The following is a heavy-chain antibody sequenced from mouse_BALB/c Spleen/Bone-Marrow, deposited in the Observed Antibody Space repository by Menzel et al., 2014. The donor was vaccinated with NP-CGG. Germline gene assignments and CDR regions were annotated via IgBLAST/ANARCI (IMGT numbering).Heavy chain of an antibody. CDR1: GFDFSRYW. D-gene: IGHD2-3*01. J-gene: IGHJ3*01. V-gene: IGHV4-1*02. CDR3: SRLGYYGGFAH. CDR2: INPDSSTI. Sequence: EVQGVESGGGLVQPGGSLKLSCAASGFDFSRYWMSWVRRAPGKGLQWIGEINPDSSTINYTPSLKDKFIISRDNAKNTLYLQMSKVRSEDTGLYYCSRLGYYGGFAHWGQGTLVTVSA.